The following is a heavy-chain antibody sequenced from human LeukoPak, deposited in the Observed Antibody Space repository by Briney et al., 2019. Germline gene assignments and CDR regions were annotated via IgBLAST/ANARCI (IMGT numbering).Heavy chain of an antibody. V-gene: IGHV3-66*01. CDR3: AREMGNIAPWDY. D-gene: IGHD2/OR15-2a*01. CDR1: GFTVSNNY. CDR2: IFTGGSI. J-gene: IGHJ4*02. Sequence: GGSLRLSCVVSGFTVSNNYMSWVRQAPGKGLEWVSVIFTGGSIYYADSVKGRFTISRDNSKNTVYLQMNSLRAEDTAVYYCAREMGNIAPWDYWGQGTLVTVSS.